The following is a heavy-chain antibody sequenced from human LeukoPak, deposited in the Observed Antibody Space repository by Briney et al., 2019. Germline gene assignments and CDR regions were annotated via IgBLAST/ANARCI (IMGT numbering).Heavy chain of an antibody. J-gene: IGHJ4*02. CDR2: ISSSSSYI. D-gene: IGHD3-10*01. V-gene: IGHV3-21*01. CDR3: ARAKGRSGSYSPYYFDY. Sequence: GGSLRLSCAASGFTFSSYSMNWVRQAPGKGLEWVSSISSSSSYIYYADSVKGRFTISRDNAKNSLYLQMNSLRAEDTAVYYCARAKGRSGSYSPYYFDYCGQGTLVTVSS. CDR1: GFTFSSYS.